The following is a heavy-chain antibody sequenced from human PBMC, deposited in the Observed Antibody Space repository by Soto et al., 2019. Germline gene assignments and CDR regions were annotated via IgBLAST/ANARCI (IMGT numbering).Heavy chain of an antibody. V-gene: IGHV4-59*01. Sequence: QVQLQESGPGLVKPSETLSLTCTVSGGSMSSYYWSWIRQPPGMGLEWIGYIFYSGTTNYNPSLQSRVTISVDTSKDQFSLHLSSVTPADTAVYYCARGGTVLNGFVYWGQGTLVTVSS. CDR3: ARGGTVLNGFVY. CDR2: IFYSGTT. J-gene: IGHJ4*02. D-gene: IGHD4-17*01. CDR1: GGSMSSYY.